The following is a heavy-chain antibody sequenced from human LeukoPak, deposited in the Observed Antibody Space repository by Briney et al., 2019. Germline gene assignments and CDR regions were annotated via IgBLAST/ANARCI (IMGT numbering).Heavy chain of an antibody. J-gene: IGHJ2*01. CDR1: GGSISSSSDY. CDR3: ARVYYSNSYDYWYFDL. CDR2: IYYHENT. Sequence: SETLSLTCTVSGGSISSSSDYWGWIRQAPGKGLEWIGSIYYHENTYYNSSLKSRVTISVDTSKNHFSLKLSSVTAADTAVYYCARVYYSNSYDYWYFDLWGRGTLVTVSS. D-gene: IGHD6-13*01. V-gene: IGHV4-39*07.